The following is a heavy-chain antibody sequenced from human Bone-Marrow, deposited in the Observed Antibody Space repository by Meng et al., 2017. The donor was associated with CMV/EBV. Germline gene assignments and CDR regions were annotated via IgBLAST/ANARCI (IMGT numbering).Heavy chain of an antibody. D-gene: IGHD6-6*01. CDR2: ISSSSGTI. J-gene: IGHJ6*02. CDR1: GFTFSTYS. CDR3: ARGSEYSSPARPGMDV. V-gene: IGHV3-48*04. Sequence: GESLKISCAASGFTFSTYSMNWVRQAPGKGLEWVSYISSSSGTIYYADSVKGRFTISRDNAKNSLYLQMNSLRAEDTAVYYCARGSEYSSPARPGMDVWGQGTTVTVSS.